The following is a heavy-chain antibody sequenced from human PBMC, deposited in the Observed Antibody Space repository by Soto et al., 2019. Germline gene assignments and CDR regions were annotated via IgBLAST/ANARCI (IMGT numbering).Heavy chain of an antibody. Sequence: VESLKISSKGSGYSFTIYWIGWVRQLPGKGLELMGIIYPGDSDTRYSPPFDSQVTISADKSISTAYLQWSSLKASDTAMYYCARHGPRVCSDNTGSYYYGMDVWGQGTRVTVSS. CDR2: IYPGDSDT. CDR1: GYSFTIYW. D-gene: IGHD3-22*01. J-gene: IGHJ6*02. V-gene: IGHV5-51*01. CDR3: ARHGPRVCSDNTGSYYYGMDV.